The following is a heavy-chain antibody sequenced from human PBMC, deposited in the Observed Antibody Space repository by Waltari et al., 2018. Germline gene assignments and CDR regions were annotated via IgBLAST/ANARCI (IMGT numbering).Heavy chain of an antibody. CDR1: GDSMSNNW. D-gene: IGHD2-15*01. CDR2: VLGSGRT. Sequence: QLQLQESGPGLVKPSGTLSLICAVSGDSMSNNWWSWVRQSAGQGLEWIGQVLGSGRTNYNPSFASRVTISLDTSTYQFALKMTSATAADTALYYCARDRGRGLYLDTWGQGTLVTVSP. CDR3: ARDRGRGLYLDT. V-gene: IGHV4-4*02. J-gene: IGHJ4*02.